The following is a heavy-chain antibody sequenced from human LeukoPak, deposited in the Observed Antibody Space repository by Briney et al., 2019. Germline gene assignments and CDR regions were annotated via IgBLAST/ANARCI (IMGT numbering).Heavy chain of an antibody. CDR3: ARDRYGDYSFDY. J-gene: IGHJ4*02. CDR2: ISGSGDNT. Sequence: PGGSLRLSCAASRFTFSNYAMNWVRQAPGKGLEWVSSISGSGDNTHYADSVKGRFTISRDNSKNMMYLQRNSLRADDTALYYCARDRYGDYSFDYWGQGVLVTVSS. V-gene: IGHV3-23*01. CDR1: RFTFSNYA. D-gene: IGHD4-17*01.